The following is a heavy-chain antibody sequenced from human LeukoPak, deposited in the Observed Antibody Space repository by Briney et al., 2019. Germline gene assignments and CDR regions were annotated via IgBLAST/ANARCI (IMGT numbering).Heavy chain of an antibody. CDR3: ARHVLLWFGESSYYFDY. D-gene: IGHD3-10*01. J-gene: IGHJ4*02. CDR1: GGPISSYY. V-gene: IGHV4-59*01. Sequence: SETLSLTCTVSGGPISSYYWSWIRQPPGKGLEWIGYIYYSGSTNYNPSLKSRVTISVDTSENQFSLKLSSVTAADTAVYYCARHVLLWFGESSYYFDYWGQGTLVTVSS. CDR2: IYYSGST.